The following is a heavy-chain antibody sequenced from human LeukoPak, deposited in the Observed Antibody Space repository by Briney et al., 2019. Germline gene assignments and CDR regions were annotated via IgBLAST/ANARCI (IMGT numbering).Heavy chain of an antibody. CDR1: GFTFSSYA. CDR3: AKDRNDVLFNY. D-gene: IGHD1-1*01. Sequence: GGSLRLPCAASGFTFSSYAMSWVRQAPGKGLEWVSAISGSGGSTYYADSVKGRFTISRDNSKNTLYLQMNSLRAEDTAVYYCAKDRNDVLFNYWGQGTLVTVSS. J-gene: IGHJ4*02. V-gene: IGHV3-23*01. CDR2: ISGSGGST.